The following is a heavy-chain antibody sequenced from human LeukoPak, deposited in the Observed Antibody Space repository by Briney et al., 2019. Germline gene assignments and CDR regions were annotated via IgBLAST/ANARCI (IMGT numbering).Heavy chain of an antibody. V-gene: IGHV3-7*01. D-gene: IGHD2-15*01. Sequence: GGSLRLSCVASGFTFSTFWMTGLGQAPGKVLEWLANIKQDGTEKYCVDSVRGRFTTSRDNAKNSLYVQMDSLRAEDTAVYYCAKGWSFDIRGQGTMVTVTS. CDR2: IKQDGTEK. CDR3: AKGWSFDI. CDR1: GFTFSTFW. J-gene: IGHJ3*02.